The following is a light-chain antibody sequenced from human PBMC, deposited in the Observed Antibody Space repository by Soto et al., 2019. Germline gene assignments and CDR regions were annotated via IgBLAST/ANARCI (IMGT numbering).Light chain of an antibody. Sequence: QSALTQPRSVSGSPGQSVTISCTGTGSDVGGYNYVSWYQQYPDKAPKVMIYDVTKRPAGVPDRFSGSKSGNTASLTISGLQADDEADDSCCSYAGSYTYVFGTGTKVTVL. CDR1: GSDVGGYNY. J-gene: IGLJ1*01. V-gene: IGLV2-11*01. CDR3: CSYAGSYTYV. CDR2: DVT.